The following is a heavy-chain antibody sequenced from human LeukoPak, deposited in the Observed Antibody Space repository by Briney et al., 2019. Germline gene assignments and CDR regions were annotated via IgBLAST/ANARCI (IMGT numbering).Heavy chain of an antibody. J-gene: IGHJ5*02. CDR1: GGSISSGNYY. D-gene: IGHD3-10*01. CDR2: IHHGGST. Sequence: PSETLSLTCTVSGGSISSGNYYWSWIRQHPGKGLEWIGYIHHGGSTYYNPSLKSRVIISVDTSKNQFSLKLNSVTAADTAVYYCATYGSGSYRFDPWGQGTLVTVSS. V-gene: IGHV4-31*03. CDR3: ATYGSGSYRFDP.